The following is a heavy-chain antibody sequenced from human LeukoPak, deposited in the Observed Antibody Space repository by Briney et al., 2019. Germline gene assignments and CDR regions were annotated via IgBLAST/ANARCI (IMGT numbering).Heavy chain of an antibody. CDR2: IYYSGST. J-gene: IGHJ4*02. Sequence: SETLSLTCTVSGGSISSSSYYWGWIRQPPGKGLEWIGSIYYSGSTYYNPSLKSRVTISVDTSKNQFSLKLSSVTAADTAVYYCARPHDRDGYNWDYWGQGTLVTVSS. CDR1: GGSISSSSYY. V-gene: IGHV4-39*01. CDR3: ARPHDRDGYNWDY. D-gene: IGHD5-24*01.